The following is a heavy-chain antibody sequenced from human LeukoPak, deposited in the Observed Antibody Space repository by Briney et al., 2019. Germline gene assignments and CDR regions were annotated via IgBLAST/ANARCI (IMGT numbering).Heavy chain of an antibody. V-gene: IGHV4-59*01. J-gene: IGHJ5*02. CDR1: GGPITTGY. D-gene: IGHD3-16*01. Sequence: LETLSLTCSVSGGPITTGYWPWIRQTPLKGLEWIGYKYDCRPANINPPLRSRATISVDTSKNQPSLQLTSVSAADTAIYYCAKTARYNYEPVDPWGQGTLVTVSS. CDR2: KYDCRPA. CDR3: AKTARYNYEPVDP.